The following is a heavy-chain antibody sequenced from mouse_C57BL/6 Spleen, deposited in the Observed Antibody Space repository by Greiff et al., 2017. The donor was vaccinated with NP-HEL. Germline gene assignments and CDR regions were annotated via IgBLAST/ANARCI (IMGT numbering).Heavy chain of an antibody. CDR3: ARDDYDGLFGY. V-gene: IGHV1-22*01. CDR1: GYTFTDYN. Sequence: VQLKESGPELVKPGASVKMSCKASGYTFTDYNMHWVKQSHGKSLEWIGYINPNNGGTSYNQKFKGKATLTVNKSSSTAYMELRSLTSEDSAVYYCARDDYDGLFGYWGQGTTLTVSS. D-gene: IGHD2-4*01. J-gene: IGHJ2*01. CDR2: INPNNGGT.